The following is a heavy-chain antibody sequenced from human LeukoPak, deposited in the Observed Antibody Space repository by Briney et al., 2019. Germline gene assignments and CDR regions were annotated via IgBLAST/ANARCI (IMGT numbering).Heavy chain of an antibody. CDR1: GGSISSYY. D-gene: IGHD1-1*01. Sequence: KTSETLCLTCTVSGGSISSYYWSWIRRPAGKGLEWIGRIYTSGSTNYNPSLKSRVTMSVDTSKNQFSLKLSSVTAADTAVYYCARDATGTAKNKRYYFDYWGQGTLVTVSS. V-gene: IGHV4-4*07. CDR3: ARDATGTAKNKRYYFDY. J-gene: IGHJ4*02. CDR2: IYTSGST.